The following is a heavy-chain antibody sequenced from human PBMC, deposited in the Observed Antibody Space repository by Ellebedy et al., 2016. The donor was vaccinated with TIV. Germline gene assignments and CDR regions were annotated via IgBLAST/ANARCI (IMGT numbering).Heavy chain of an antibody. V-gene: IGHV3-30*04. CDR2: ISNDGSKK. CDR3: ARDWRAVAGKGYMDY. J-gene: IGHJ4*02. CDR1: GFTFSSYA. Sequence: PGGSLRLSCAASGFTFSSYAMYWVRQAPGKGLEWVAVISNDGSKKYYADSVKGRFTISRDNSKNTLYVQMNSLRAEDTAVYYCARDWRAVAGKGYMDYWGQGTLVTVSS. D-gene: IGHD6-19*01.